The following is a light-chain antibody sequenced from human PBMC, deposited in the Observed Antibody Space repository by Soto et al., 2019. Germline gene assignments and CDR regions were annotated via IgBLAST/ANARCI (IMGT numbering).Light chain of an antibody. V-gene: IGLV1-47*01. CDR2: GNN. CDR3: AAWDDSLSGVV. Sequence: QSVLTPPPSASGTPGQTVTISSSGSSSNIGTNYVSWYQQLPGTAPKLLIYGNNQRPSGVPDRFSGSRSGTSASLAISGLRSEDEADYYCAAWDDSLSGVVFGGGTKLTVL. J-gene: IGLJ3*02. CDR1: SSNIGTNY.